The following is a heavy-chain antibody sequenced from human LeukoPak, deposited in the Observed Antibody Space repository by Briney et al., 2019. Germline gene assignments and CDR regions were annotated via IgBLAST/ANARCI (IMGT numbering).Heavy chain of an antibody. V-gene: IGHV1-8*01. CDR3: ARGYDYLYAEYFQH. Sequence: GASVKVSCKASGYTFTSYDINWVRQATGQGLEWVGWMNPNSGNTGYAQKFQGRVTMTSNTSISTAYMELSSLRSEDTAVYYCARGYDYLYAEYFQHWGQGTLVTVSS. CDR1: GYTFTSYD. D-gene: IGHD4-11*01. J-gene: IGHJ1*01. CDR2: MNPNSGNT.